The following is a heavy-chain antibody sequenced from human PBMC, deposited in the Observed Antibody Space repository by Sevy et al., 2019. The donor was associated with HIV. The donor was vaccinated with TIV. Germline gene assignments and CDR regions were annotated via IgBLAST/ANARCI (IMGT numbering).Heavy chain of an antibody. J-gene: IGHJ4*02. D-gene: IGHD3-22*01. CDR2: ISYDGSNK. Sequence: GGSLRLSCAASGFIFSNYAIHWVRRAPGKGLEWVAVISYDGSNKHYAASVKGRFTMSRDNSRNTLFLQINSLRLDDTAVYYCARDPTFSSDTRGYYPFDSWGQGTLVTVSS. V-gene: IGHV3-30*04. CDR1: GFIFSNYA. CDR3: ARDPTFSSDTRGYYPFDS.